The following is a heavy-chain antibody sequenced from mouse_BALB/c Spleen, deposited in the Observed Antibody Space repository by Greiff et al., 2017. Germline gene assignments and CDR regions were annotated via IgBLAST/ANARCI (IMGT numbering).Heavy chain of an antibody. CDR1: GYTFTSYN. D-gene: IGHD2-14*01. CDR3: AREGYDYAMDY. CDR2: IYPGNGDT. J-gene: IGHJ4*01. V-gene: IGHV1-12*01. Sequence: QVQLQQPGAELVKPGASVKMSCKASGYTFTSYNMHWVKQTPGQGLEWIGAIYPGNGDTSYNQKFKGKATLTADKSSSTAYMQLSSLTSEDSAVYYCAREGYDYAMDYWGQGTSVTVSS.